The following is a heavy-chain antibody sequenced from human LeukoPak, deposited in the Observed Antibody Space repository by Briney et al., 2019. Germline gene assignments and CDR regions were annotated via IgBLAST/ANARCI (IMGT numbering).Heavy chain of an antibody. J-gene: IGHJ5*02. D-gene: IGHD2-8*01. V-gene: IGHV4-4*02. CDR3: AFRNGRALS. CDR1: GDSINSPNW. Sequence: SGTLSLTCAVSGDSINSPNWWTWVRQTPEKGLEWIGEIWHSESTNYNPSLKSRVSISIDKSANQFSLRLTSVTAADTAIYYCAFRNGRALSWGQGALVTVSS. CDR2: IWHSEST.